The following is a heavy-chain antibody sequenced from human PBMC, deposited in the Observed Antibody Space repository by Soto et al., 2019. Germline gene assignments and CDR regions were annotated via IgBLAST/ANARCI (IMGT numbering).Heavy chain of an antibody. J-gene: IGHJ4*02. V-gene: IGHV3-53*01. Sequence: PGGSLRLSCAASGFTVSSNYMSWVRQAPGKGLEWVSVIYSGGSTYYADSVKGRFTISRDNSKNTLYLQMNSLRAEDTAVYYCARALSGYSSGWHFDYWGQGTLVTVSS. CDR1: GFTVSSNY. CDR2: IYSGGST. D-gene: IGHD6-19*01. CDR3: ARALSGYSSGWHFDY.